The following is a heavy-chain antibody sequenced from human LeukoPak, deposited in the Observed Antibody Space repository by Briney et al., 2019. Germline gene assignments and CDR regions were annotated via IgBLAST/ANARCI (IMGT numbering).Heavy chain of an antibody. CDR3: ARDKAPRAPDAFDI. CDR2: INHSGST. CDR1: GGSFSGYY. V-gene: IGHV4-34*01. Sequence: SETLSLTCAVYGGSFSGYYWSWIRQPPGKGLEWIGEINHSGSTNYNPSLKSRVTISVDTSKNQFSLKLSSVTAEDTAVYYCARDKAPRAPDAFDIWGQGTMVTVSS. J-gene: IGHJ3*02.